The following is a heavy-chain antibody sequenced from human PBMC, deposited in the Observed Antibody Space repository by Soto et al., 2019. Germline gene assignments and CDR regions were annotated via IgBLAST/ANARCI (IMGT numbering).Heavy chain of an antibody. CDR3: TTDTDYYGSGSYFWFDP. Sequence: GGSLRLSCTASGFTFSSYEMNWVRQAPGKGLEWISYISSSGSTIYYADSVKGRFTISRDNAKNTLYLQVNSLKTEDTAVYYCTTDTDYYGSGSYFWFDPWGQGTLVTVSS. V-gene: IGHV3-48*03. J-gene: IGHJ5*02. CDR1: GFTFSSYE. D-gene: IGHD3-10*01. CDR2: ISSSGSTI.